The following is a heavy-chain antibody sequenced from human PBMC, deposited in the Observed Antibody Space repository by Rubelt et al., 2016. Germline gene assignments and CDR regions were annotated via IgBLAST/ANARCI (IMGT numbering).Heavy chain of an antibody. D-gene: IGHD5-12*01. CDR2: INEDASEK. J-gene: IGHJ4*02. V-gene: IGHV3-7*01. CDR1: GFAITNYG. Sequence: GGSLRLSCAASGFAITNYGMSWVRQAAGTGLEWVANINEDASEKYYVDSVKGRFTISRDNAKNSLYLQVNSLRAEDTAVYYCAKDSGYGRLDFWGQGTLVTVSS. CDR3: AKDSGYGRLDF.